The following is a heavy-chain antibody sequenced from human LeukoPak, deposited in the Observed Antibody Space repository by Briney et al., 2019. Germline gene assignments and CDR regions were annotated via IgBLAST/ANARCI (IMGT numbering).Heavy chain of an antibody. CDR1: GFTFSSYG. J-gene: IGHJ4*02. D-gene: IGHD6-13*01. Sequence: GGSLRLSCAASGFTFSSYGMHWVRQAPGKGLEWVAFIRYDGSNKYYADSVKGRFTISRDNSKNTLYLQMNSLRAEDTAVYFCARVGALSSSWLLYWGQGTLVTVSS. CDR3: ARVGALSSSWLLY. V-gene: IGHV3-30*02. CDR2: IRYDGSNK.